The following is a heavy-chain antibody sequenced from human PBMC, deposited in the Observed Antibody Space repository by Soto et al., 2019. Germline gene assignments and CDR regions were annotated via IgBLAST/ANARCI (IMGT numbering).Heavy chain of an antibody. CDR2: ISYDGSNK. Sequence: QVQLVESGGGVVQPGRSLRLSCAASGFTFSSYAMHWVRQAPGKGLEWVAVISYDGSNKYYADSVKGRFTISRDNSKNTLYLQMNSLRAEDTAVYYCASLTPVTTSWFDPWGQGTLVTVSS. CDR3: ASLTPVTTSWFDP. V-gene: IGHV3-30-3*01. CDR1: GFTFSSYA. D-gene: IGHD4-17*01. J-gene: IGHJ5*02.